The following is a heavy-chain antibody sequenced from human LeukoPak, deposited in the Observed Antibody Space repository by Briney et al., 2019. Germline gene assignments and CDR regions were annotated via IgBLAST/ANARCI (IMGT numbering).Heavy chain of an antibody. J-gene: IGHJ6*03. CDR2: INPNSGGT. D-gene: IGHD5-12*01. V-gene: IGHV1-2*02. CDR1: GYTFTGYY. Sequence: GASVKVSCKASGYTFTGYYIHWVRQAPGQGLEWMAWINPNSGGTNYAQKFQGGVTMARDTSISTAYMELSRLRSDDTAVYYCARDGRGGYGRAYYMDVWGKGTTVTVSS. CDR3: ARDGRGGYGRAYYMDV.